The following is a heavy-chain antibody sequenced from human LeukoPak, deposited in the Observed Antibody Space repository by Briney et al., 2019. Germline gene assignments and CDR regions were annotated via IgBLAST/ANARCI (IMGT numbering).Heavy chain of an antibody. CDR1: GGSISGYY. J-gene: IGHJ4*02. CDR3: AKESGYSYPT. D-gene: IGHD5-18*01. Sequence: PSETLSLTCTVSGGSISGYYWSWIRQPPGKGLEWIGYIFYSGNTNYNPSLKSRVTISVDPSKNQFSLKLGSVTAADTAVYYCAKESGYSYPTWGQGTLVTVSS. CDR2: IFYSGNT. V-gene: IGHV4-59*01.